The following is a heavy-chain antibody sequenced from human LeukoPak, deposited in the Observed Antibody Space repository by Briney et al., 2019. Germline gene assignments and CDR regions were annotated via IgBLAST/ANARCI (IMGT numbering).Heavy chain of an antibody. CDR3: ASYSSSSYYYGMDV. J-gene: IGHJ6*02. V-gene: IGHV3-21*01. D-gene: IGHD6-13*01. CDR2: ISSSSSYI. Sequence: PGGSLRLSCAASGFTFSSYSMNWVRQAPGKGLEWVSSISSSSSYIYYADSVKGRFTISRDNAKNSPYLQMNSLRAEDTAVYYCASYSSSSYYYGMDVWGQGTTVTVSS. CDR1: GFTFSSYS.